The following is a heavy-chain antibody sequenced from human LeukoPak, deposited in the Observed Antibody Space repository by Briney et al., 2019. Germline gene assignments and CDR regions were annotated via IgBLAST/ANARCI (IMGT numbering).Heavy chain of an antibody. Sequence: GGSLRLSCAASGFTFNSYAMSWVRQAPGKGLEWVSAISGGGSTYYADSVKGRFTISRDNAKNSLYLQMNSLRAEDTAVYYCARFTGSGDYGGLIDYHYGMDVWGQGTTVTVSS. CDR3: ARFTGSGDYGGLIDYHYGMDV. CDR2: ISGGGST. V-gene: IGHV3-23*01. D-gene: IGHD4-17*01. J-gene: IGHJ6*02. CDR1: GFTFNSYA.